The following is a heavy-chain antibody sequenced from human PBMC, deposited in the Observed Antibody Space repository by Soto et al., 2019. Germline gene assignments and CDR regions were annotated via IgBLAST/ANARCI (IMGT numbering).Heavy chain of an antibody. CDR1: SGSISTANW. D-gene: IGHD2-21*02. Sequence: QLPLQESGPRLVRPSGTLSLTCTVSSGSISTANWWSWVRQPPGRGLEWIGEIYHSGSTNYNLSLKSRVTLSVDKSKNQFSLRLSSVTAADTAMYYCARRGGGVVLTATTPFDYWGQGTLVTVSS. J-gene: IGHJ4*02. V-gene: IGHV4-4*02. CDR2: IYHSGST. CDR3: ARRGGGVVLTATTPFDY.